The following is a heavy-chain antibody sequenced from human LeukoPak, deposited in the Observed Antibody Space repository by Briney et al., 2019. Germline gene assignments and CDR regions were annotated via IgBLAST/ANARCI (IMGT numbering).Heavy chain of an antibody. CDR2: IHTSGST. V-gene: IGHV4-4*07. CDR1: GGSISSYY. CDR3: ARAWQWLPLDS. D-gene: IGHD6-19*01. J-gene: IGHJ4*02. Sequence: PSETLSLTCTVSGGSISSYYWSWIRQPAGKGLEWIGRIHTSGSTNYNTSLKSRVIMSVDTSKNQFSLKVTSVTPADAAVYYCARAWQWLPLDSWGQGTLVTASS.